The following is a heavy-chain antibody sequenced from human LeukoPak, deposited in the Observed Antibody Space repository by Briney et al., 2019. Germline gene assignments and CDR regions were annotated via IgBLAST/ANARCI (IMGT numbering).Heavy chain of an antibody. Sequence: GGSLRLSCAASGFSFSNYAMSWVRQAPGKGLEWVSAITNSGSSTYHADSVKGRFTLSRDNSKNTVYLQIHSLRDADTSVYYCVKGRSSSRPYYFVYWGQGTLVTVSS. D-gene: IGHD6-6*01. CDR1: GFSFSNYA. V-gene: IGHV3-23*01. CDR3: VKGRSSSRPYYFVY. J-gene: IGHJ4*02. CDR2: ITNSGSST.